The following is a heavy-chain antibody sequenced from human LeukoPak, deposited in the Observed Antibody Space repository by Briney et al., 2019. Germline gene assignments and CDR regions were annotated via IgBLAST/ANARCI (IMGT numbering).Heavy chain of an antibody. CDR3: ARRLYCSGGTCNGGPGRVFDY. J-gene: IGHJ4*02. CDR1: GYSFTSYW. V-gene: IGHV5-51*01. D-gene: IGHD2-15*01. Sequence: GESLKISCKGSGYSFTSYWIGWVRQMPGKGLEWMGIIYPGDSDTRYSPSFQGQVTISADRSINTAYLQWSSLEASDSAVYYCARRLYCSGGTCNGGPGRVFDYWGQGTLVTVSS. CDR2: IYPGDSDT.